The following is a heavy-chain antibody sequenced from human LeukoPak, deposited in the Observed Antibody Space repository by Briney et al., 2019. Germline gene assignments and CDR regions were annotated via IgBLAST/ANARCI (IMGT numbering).Heavy chain of an antibody. Sequence: GGSLRLSCAASGFTFSTYAMSWVRQAPGKGLEWVSAISGSGGSTYYADSVKGRFTFSRDNSKNTLSLQLNSLRAEDTAVYYCAKGRSAGGVRQIALDYWGQGALVTVSS. J-gene: IGHJ4*02. D-gene: IGHD3-10*01. CDR3: AKGRSAGGVRQIALDY. V-gene: IGHV3-23*01. CDR1: GFTFSTYA. CDR2: ISGSGGST.